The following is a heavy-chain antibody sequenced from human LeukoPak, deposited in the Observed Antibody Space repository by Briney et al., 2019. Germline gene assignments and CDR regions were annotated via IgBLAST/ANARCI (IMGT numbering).Heavy chain of an antibody. V-gene: IGHV4-38-2*02. CDR3: ARDSGGFGELLGNY. CDR1: GYSISSGYY. D-gene: IGHD3-10*01. CDR2: IYHSGST. Sequence: PSETLSLTCTVSGYSISSGYYWDWIRQPPGKGLEWIGSIYHSGSTYYNPSLKSRVTISVDTSKNQFSLKLSSVTAADTAVYYCARDSGGFGELLGNYWGQGTLVTVSS. J-gene: IGHJ4*02.